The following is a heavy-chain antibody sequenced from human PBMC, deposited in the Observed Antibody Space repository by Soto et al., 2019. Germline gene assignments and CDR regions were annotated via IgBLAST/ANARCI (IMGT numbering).Heavy chain of an antibody. D-gene: IGHD6-13*01. CDR2: IYYSGST. CDR1: GGSISSYY. V-gene: IGHV4-59*01. J-gene: IGHJ4*02. Sequence: SETLSLTCTVSGGSISSYYWSWIRQPPGKGLEWIGYIYYSGSTNYNPSLKSRVTISVDTSKNQFSLKLSSVTAADTAVYYCAREVAAAGTEFYLDYWGQGTLVTVSS. CDR3: AREVAAAGTEFYLDY.